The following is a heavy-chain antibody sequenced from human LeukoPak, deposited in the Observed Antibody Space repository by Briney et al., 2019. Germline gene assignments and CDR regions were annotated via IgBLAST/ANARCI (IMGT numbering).Heavy chain of an antibody. J-gene: IGHJ4*02. CDR3: ATAIVGAKGGNNFDY. CDR2: SDPEDGET. CDR1: GYTLTELS. Sequence: ASVKVSCKVSGYTLTELSMHWVRQAPGKGLEWMGGSDPEDGETIYAQKFQGRVTMTEDTSTDTAYMELSSLRSEDTAVYYCATAIVGAKGGNNFDYWGQGTLVTVSS. D-gene: IGHD1-26*01. V-gene: IGHV1-24*01.